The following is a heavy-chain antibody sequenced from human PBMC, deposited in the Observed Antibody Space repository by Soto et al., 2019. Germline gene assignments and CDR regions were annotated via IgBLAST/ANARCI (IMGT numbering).Heavy chain of an antibody. D-gene: IGHD3-9*01. CDR2: IGTAGDT. Sequence: GGSLRLSCSASDFSFDKFAMWWVRKAPGKGLEWVSAIGTAGDTYYPGSVKGRFTISRENAKNSLYLQMNSLRAEDTAVYYCDRDRMYYDILTGPGGMDVWGQGTAVTVSS. CDR1: DFSFDKFA. CDR3: DRDRMYYDILTGPGGMDV. J-gene: IGHJ6*02. V-gene: IGHV3-13*01.